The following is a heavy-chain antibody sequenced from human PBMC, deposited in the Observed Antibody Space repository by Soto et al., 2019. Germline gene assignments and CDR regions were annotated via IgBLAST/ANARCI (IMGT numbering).Heavy chain of an antibody. CDR3: AREGFITRRARGSGAGNCFDP. Sequence: SETLSLTCTASGGSISSYYWSWIRQPAGQGLEWIGRIYTSGSTNYNPSHKSRVTMSVDTSKNQFSLKLSSVTAADPAVYYCAREGFITRRARGSGAGNCFDPWEQGTRVTVGS. V-gene: IGHV4-4*07. CDR1: GGSISSYY. J-gene: IGHJ5*02. CDR2: IYTSGST. D-gene: IGHD3-10*01.